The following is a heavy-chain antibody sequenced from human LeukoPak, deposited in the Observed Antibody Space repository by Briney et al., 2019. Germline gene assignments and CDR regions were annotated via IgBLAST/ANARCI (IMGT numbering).Heavy chain of an antibody. V-gene: IGHV1-18*01. D-gene: IGHD6-19*01. Sequence: ASVKVSCKASGYTFTSYGISWVRQAPGQGLEWMGWISAYNGNTNYAQKLQGRVTMTTDTSTSTAYMELRSLRSDDTAVYYCARDTNSGYSSGWYSRYYYYMDVWGKGTTVTISS. CDR3: ARDTNSGYSSGWYSRYYYYMDV. CDR2: ISAYNGNT. J-gene: IGHJ6*03. CDR1: GYTFTSYG.